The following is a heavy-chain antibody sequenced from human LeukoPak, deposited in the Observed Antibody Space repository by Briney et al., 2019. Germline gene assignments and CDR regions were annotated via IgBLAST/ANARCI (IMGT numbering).Heavy chain of an antibody. CDR2: INHSGST. CDR3: ARASSGWYNWFDP. D-gene: IGHD6-19*01. J-gene: IGHJ5*02. Sequence: PSETLSLTCAVYGGSFSGYYWSWIRQPPGKGLEWIGEINHSGSTNYNPSLKSRVTISVDTSKNQFSLKLSSVTAAETAVYYCARASSGWYNWFDPWGQGTLVTVSS. CDR1: GGSFSGYY. V-gene: IGHV4-34*01.